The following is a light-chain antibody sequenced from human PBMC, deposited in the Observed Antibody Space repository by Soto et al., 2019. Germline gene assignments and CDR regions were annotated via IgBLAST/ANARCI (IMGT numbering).Light chain of an antibody. CDR3: SSYTSSSTLYV. J-gene: IGLJ1*01. CDR1: SSDVGAYNH. V-gene: IGLV2-14*03. CDR2: DVS. Sequence: QSVLTQPASVSGSPGQSITISCTGSSSDVGAYNHVSWYQQYPGKVPKLMIYDVSDRPSGVSNRFSGSKSGNTASLTISGLQAEDEADYYCSSYTSSSTLYVFGTGTKVTVL.